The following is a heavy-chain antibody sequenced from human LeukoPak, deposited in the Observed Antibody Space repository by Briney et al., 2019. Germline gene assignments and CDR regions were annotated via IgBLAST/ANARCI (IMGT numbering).Heavy chain of an antibody. J-gene: IGHJ5*02. CDR3: ARGWSVDMLTGHIIGNWFDP. CDR1: GFTFSNYW. V-gene: IGHV3-7*01. CDR2: INQDGSEK. D-gene: IGHD3-9*01. Sequence: GGSLRLSCAASGFTFSNYWMSWVRQAPGKGLEWVANINQDGSEKYYVDSVKGRFTISRDNAKNSLYLQMNSLRAEDTAVYYCARGWSVDMLTGHIIGNWFDPWGQGTLVTVSS.